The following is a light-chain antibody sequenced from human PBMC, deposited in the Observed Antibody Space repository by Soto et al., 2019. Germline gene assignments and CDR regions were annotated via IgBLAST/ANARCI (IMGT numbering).Light chain of an antibody. CDR1: SSNIGARYD. CDR2: GNS. CDR3: QSYDSSLSRV. V-gene: IGLV1-40*01. J-gene: IGLJ2*01. Sequence: QPVLTQPPSVSGAPGQRVTISCTGSSSNIGARYDVPWYQQRPGTAPKLLIYGNSNRPSGVPDRFSGSKSGTSPSLAITGLQAEDEADDYCQSYDSSLSRVFGGGTNVTVL.